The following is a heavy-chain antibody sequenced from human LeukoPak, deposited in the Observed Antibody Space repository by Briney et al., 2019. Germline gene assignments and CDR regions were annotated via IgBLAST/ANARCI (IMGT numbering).Heavy chain of an antibody. J-gene: IGHJ4*02. D-gene: IGHD6-13*01. CDR3: VPAAAGTEN. CDR2: ISYDGSNK. CDR1: GFTFSSYA. Sequence: GGSLRLSCAASGFTFSSYAMHWVRQAPGKGLEWVAVISYDGSNKYYADSVKGRFTISRDNSKNTLYLQMNSLRAEDTAVYYCVPAAAGTENWGQGTLVTVSS. V-gene: IGHV3-30*01.